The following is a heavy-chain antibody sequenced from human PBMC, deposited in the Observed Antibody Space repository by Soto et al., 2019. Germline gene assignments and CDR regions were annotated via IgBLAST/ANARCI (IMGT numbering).Heavy chain of an antibody. V-gene: IGHV5-51*01. Sequence: GESLKISCKASGYSFTNYWIAWVRQVPGKGLEWMGIIYPGDSDTRYSSSFQGQVTISVDKSINTAYLQWNSLKASDTAMYYCAKFQYSNNLYCAFDIWGQGTMVTVSS. J-gene: IGHJ3*02. CDR3: AKFQYSNNLYCAFDI. D-gene: IGHD6-6*01. CDR2: IYPGDSDT. CDR1: GYSFTNYW.